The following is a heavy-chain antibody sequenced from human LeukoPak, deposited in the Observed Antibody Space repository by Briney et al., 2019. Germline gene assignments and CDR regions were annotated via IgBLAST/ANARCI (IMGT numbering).Heavy chain of an antibody. J-gene: IGHJ4*02. Sequence: SETLSLTCTVSGGSISSSSYYWGWIRQPPGKGLEWIGEIYHSGSTNYNPSLKSRVTISVDKSKNQFSLKLSSVTAADTAVYYCAREKIAVAGSYYFDYWGQGTLVTVSS. V-gene: IGHV4-39*07. CDR2: IYHSGST. D-gene: IGHD6-19*01. CDR1: GGSISSSSYY. CDR3: AREKIAVAGSYYFDY.